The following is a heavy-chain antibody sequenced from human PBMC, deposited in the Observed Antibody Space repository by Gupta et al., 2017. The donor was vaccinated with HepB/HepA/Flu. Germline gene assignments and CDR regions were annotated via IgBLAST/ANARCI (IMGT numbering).Heavy chain of an antibody. J-gene: IGHJ4*02. Sequence: EVQLVDSGGGTVRPGGSLRRSCTVSGFAFDDYGMSWVRQAPGKGLEWVSSINWNGGSTIYADSVKGRFIISRDNAKNSLFLQMNSLRADDTALFYCARVPNPTINGDLDYFDYWGQGTLVTVSS. CDR3: ARVPNPTINGDLDYFDY. CDR2: INWNGGST. D-gene: IGHD7-27*01. CDR1: GFAFDDYG. V-gene: IGHV3-20*04.